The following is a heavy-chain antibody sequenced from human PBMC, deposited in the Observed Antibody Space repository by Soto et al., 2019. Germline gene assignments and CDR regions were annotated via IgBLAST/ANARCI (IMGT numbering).Heavy chain of an antibody. V-gene: IGHV3-48*01. CDR3: ARIWVVGATSPDY. Sequence: TRSGAGRGFTLCRYSMNSFHQTPGKGLEWVSYISSSSSTIYYADSVKGRFTISRDNAKNSLYLQMNSLRAEDTAVYYCARIWVVGATSPDYWGQGTLVTVSS. D-gene: IGHD1-26*01. CDR1: GFTLCRYS. CDR2: ISSSSSTI. J-gene: IGHJ4*02.